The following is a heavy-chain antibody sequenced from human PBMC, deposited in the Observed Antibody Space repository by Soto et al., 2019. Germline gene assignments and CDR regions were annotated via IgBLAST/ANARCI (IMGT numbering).Heavy chain of an antibody. J-gene: IGHJ5*02. Sequence: EVQLLESGGGLVQPGGSLRLSCAASGFTFSAFAMSWVRQAPGKGLEWVSAISGSGGNTYYADSVKGRFTISRDNSMNTLYLQMSSLRAEDTAVYYCAKLGSDFLNWFDPWGQGTLVTVSS. V-gene: IGHV3-23*01. CDR2: ISGSGGNT. CDR3: AKLGSDFLNWFDP. CDR1: GFTFSAFA. D-gene: IGHD3-16*01.